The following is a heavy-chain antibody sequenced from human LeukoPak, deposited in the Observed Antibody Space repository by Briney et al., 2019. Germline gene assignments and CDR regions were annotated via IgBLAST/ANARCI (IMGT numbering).Heavy chain of an antibody. CDR1: GYSISSSNW. CDR3: ARAGPTTAVDAFDI. Sequence: KASDTLSLTCAVSGYSISSSNWWGWIRQPPGKGLEWIGYIYYSGSTYYNPSLESRVTMSLDTSKNQISLNQSSVTAVDTAVYYCARAGPTTAVDAFDIWGLGTKVTVSS. V-gene: IGHV4-28*03. D-gene: IGHD1-26*01. CDR2: IYYSGST. J-gene: IGHJ3*02.